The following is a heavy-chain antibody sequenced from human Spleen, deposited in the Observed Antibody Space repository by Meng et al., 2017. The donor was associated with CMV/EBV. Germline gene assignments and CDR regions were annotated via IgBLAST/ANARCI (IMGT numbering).Heavy chain of an antibody. CDR3: AKDFWSGPPAWYFDL. Sequence: SGINLSSLGRHWVRQAPGKGLEWVAVIWYDGSNKYYADSVKGRFTISRDNSKNTLYLQMNSLRAEDTAVYYCAKDFWSGPPAWYFDLWGRGTLVTVSS. D-gene: IGHD3-3*01. V-gene: IGHV3-33*06. CDR2: IWYDGSNK. J-gene: IGHJ2*01. CDR1: GINLSSLG.